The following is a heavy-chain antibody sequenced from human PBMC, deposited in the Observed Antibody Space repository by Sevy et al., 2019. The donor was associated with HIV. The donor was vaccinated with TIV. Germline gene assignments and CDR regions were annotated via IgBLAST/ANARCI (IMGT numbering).Heavy chain of an antibody. Sequence: SETLSLTCSVSGGSISSYYWSWIRQPPGKGLEWIGSFCYSGKNIYSPSLKSGVTISVDTSKNQFSLKLRSVTAADTAVYYCASEGSSYYDRRGYYRFDYWGQGTLVTVSS. CDR3: ASEGSSYYDRRGYYRFDY. CDR2: FCYSGKN. J-gene: IGHJ4*02. CDR1: GGSISSYY. D-gene: IGHD3-22*01. V-gene: IGHV4-59*01.